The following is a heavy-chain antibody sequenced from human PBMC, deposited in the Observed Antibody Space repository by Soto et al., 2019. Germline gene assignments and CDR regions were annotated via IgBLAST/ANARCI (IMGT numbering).Heavy chain of an antibody. CDR3: ARQDSGSYSYYYYGMDV. CDR1: GYSFTSYW. CDR2: IYPGDSGT. J-gene: IGHJ6*02. V-gene: IGHV5-51*01. Sequence: ESLKISCKGSGYSFTSYWIGWVRQMPGKGLEWMGIIYPGDSGTRYSPSFQGQVTISADRSISTAYLQWSSLKASDTAMYYCARQDSGSYSYYYYGMDVWGQGTTVTVSS. D-gene: IGHD1-26*01.